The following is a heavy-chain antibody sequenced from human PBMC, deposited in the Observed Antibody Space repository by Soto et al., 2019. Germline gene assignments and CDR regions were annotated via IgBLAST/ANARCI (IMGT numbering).Heavy chain of an antibody. D-gene: IGHD3-3*01. CDR3: AHRVLRTVFGLVTTTAIYFDF. V-gene: IGHV2-5*02. Sequence: QITLNESGPTQVKPRQTLTLTCTFSGFSLTTSGVGVGWIRQSPGKAPEWLALLYWDDDKRYSPSLKSRLTINKDTSKNRVVMTMADLDPADTATYYCAHRVLRTVFGLVTTTAIYFDFWGQGTPVAVSS. CDR1: GFSLTTSGVG. J-gene: IGHJ4*02. CDR2: LYWDDDK.